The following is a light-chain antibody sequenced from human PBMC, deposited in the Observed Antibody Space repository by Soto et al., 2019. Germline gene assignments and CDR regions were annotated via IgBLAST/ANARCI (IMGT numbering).Light chain of an antibody. CDR2: TGS. Sequence: DIQMTQSPSYVSASVGDRVTITCRASQGIKNWLAWYQQKPGKAPNLLIYTGSSLQSGVPSRFSGSGSGTDFTLTINSLQPEDFAVYYCQQYGSSPIFSFGPGTRVDI. V-gene: IGKV1-12*01. CDR1: QGIKNW. J-gene: IGKJ3*01. CDR3: QQYGSSPIFS.